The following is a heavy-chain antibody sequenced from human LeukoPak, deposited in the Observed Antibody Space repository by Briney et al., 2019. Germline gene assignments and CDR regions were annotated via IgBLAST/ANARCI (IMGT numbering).Heavy chain of an antibody. CDR1: GVSISSGGYY. D-gene: IGHD3-10*01. CDR2: IYYSGST. V-gene: IGHV4-30-4*08. CDR3: ARTPRFYYYGSGSYFAYYYYGMDV. Sequence: SQTLSLTCTVSGVSISSGGYYWSWIRQPPGKGLEWIGYIYYSGSTYYNPSLKSRVTISVDTSKNQFSLKLSSVTAADTAVYYCARTPRFYYYGSGSYFAYYYYGMDVWGQGTTVTVSS. J-gene: IGHJ6*02.